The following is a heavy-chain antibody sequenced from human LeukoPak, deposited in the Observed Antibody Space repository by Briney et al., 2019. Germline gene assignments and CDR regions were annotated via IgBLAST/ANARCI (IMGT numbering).Heavy chain of an antibody. CDR2: ISWNSGSI. Sequence: GGSLRLSCAGSGFIFNNYAMHWVQQPPGKGLEWVSGISWNSGSIDYADSVKGRFTISRDNAKNSLYLQMNSLRVEDTAFYYCAKDNRRHYTSGPNPDSLHWGQGALVTVSS. CDR3: AKDNRRHYTSGPNPDSLH. J-gene: IGHJ4*02. V-gene: IGHV3-9*01. CDR1: GFIFNNYA. D-gene: IGHD6-19*01.